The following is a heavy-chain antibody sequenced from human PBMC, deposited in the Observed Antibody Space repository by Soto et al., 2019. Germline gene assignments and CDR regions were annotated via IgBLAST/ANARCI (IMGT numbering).Heavy chain of an antibody. D-gene: IGHD3-16*01. V-gene: IGHV4-59*01. J-gene: IGHJ6*04. CDR1: GGSISNYC. CDR3: VRGGVGHGNGITED. Sequence: SESLSLTSTVYGGSISNYCRSWIRQSPGKGLEWIGYISYIVTTTYNPSLKSRVTISVETSKNQFSLRLTSVTAAEPAVYYCVRGGVGHGNGITEDWGKGTTVNVSS. CDR2: ISYIVTT.